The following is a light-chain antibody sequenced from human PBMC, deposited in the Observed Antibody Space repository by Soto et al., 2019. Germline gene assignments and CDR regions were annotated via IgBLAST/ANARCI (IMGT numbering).Light chain of an antibody. CDR1: QGIRSD. CDR2: NAT. Sequence: IEMTQSPSSSSASVGDRVTITCRASQGIRSDLGWYQQKPGEVPRLLIYNATTLQSRVPSRFSGSASGAVFPLTISRLQPEDSANYCCLQDDSYPHTFGQGTKVEIK. J-gene: IGKJ1*01. V-gene: IGKV1-6*01. CDR3: LQDDSYPHT.